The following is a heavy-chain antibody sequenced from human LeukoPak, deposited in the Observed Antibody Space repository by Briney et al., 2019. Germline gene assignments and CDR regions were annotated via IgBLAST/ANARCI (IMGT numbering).Heavy chain of an antibody. CDR3: ARLYSPHYYDSSGYRYYFDY. V-gene: IGHV3-21*01. CDR2: ISSSSTYI. CDR1: GFIFSSYS. D-gene: IGHD3-22*01. Sequence: GGSLRLSCAASGFIFSSYSMNWVRQAPGKGLEWVSSISSSSTYIYYADSVKGRFTISRDNAKNSLYLQMNSLRAEDTAVYYCARLYSPHYYDSSGYRYYFDYWGQGTLVTVSS. J-gene: IGHJ4*02.